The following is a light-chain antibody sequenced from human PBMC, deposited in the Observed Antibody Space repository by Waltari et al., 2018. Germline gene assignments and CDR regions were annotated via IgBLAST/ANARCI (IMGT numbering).Light chain of an antibody. J-gene: IGKJ4*01. CDR2: KVS. Sequence: DVVMTQSPPSLPITAGQPATMSRRPSQSLLHSNGNTYLSWFLLRPGQPPRRLIYKVSTRDSGVPDRFSGSGAGTDFTLKISRVEAEDVGLYYCMQGAHFPLTFGGGTKVEIK. CDR3: MQGAHFPLT. V-gene: IGKV2-30*02. CDR1: QSLLHSNGNTY.